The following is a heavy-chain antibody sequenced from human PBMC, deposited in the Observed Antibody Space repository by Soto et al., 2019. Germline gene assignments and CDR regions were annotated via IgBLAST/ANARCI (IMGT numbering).Heavy chain of an antibody. J-gene: IGHJ4*02. CDR2: ISYDGSNK. V-gene: IGHV3-30-3*01. D-gene: IGHD3-3*01. CDR1: GFTFSSYA. Sequence: QVQLVESGGGVVQPGRSLRLSCAASGFTFSSYAMHWVRQAPGKGLEWVAVISYDGSNKYYADSVKGRFTISRDNSKNTLYLQMNSLRAEDTAVYYCARELRFLESTLDYWGQGTLVTVSS. CDR3: ARELRFLESTLDY.